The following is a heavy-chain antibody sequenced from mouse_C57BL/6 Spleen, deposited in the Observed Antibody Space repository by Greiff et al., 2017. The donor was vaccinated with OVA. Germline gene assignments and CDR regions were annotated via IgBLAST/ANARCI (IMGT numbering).Heavy chain of an antibody. CDR3: ARGHGSSHYYAMDY. CDR1: GYTFTSYW. Sequence: QVQLQQPGAELVKPGASVKMSCKASGYTFTSYWITWVKQRPGQGLEWIGDIYPGSGSTNYNEKFKSKATLTVDTSSSTAYMQLSSLTSEDSAVYYCARGHGSSHYYAMDYWGQGTSVTVSS. V-gene: IGHV1-55*01. J-gene: IGHJ4*01. CDR2: IYPGSGST. D-gene: IGHD1-1*01.